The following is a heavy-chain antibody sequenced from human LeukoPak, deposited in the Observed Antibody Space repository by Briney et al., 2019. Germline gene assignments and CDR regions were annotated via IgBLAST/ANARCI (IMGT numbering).Heavy chain of an antibody. D-gene: IGHD6-13*01. CDR2: ISFNGSNK. CDR3: AKALASAEGAY. V-gene: IGHV3-30*18. CDR1: GFTFGSYA. Sequence: GGSLRLSCAASGFTFGSYAMHWVRQAPGKGLEWVGGISFNGSNKYYADSVKGRLTISRDNSKNTLYLQVNSLRTEDTAVYYCAKALASAEGAYWGQGTLVTVSS. J-gene: IGHJ4*02.